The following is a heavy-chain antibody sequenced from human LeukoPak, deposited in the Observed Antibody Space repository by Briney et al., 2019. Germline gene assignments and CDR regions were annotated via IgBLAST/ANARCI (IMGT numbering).Heavy chain of an antibody. D-gene: IGHD2-2*01. V-gene: IGHV1-18*01. CDR1: GYTFTSYG. J-gene: IGHJ5*02. Sequence: RASVKVSCKASGYTFTSYGISWVRQAPGQGLEWMGWISAYNGNTNYAQKLQGRVTMTTDTSTSTAYMELRSLRSDDTAVYYCARDWLPASAGNWFDPWGQGTLVTVSS. CDR3: ARDWLPASAGNWFDP. CDR2: ISAYNGNT.